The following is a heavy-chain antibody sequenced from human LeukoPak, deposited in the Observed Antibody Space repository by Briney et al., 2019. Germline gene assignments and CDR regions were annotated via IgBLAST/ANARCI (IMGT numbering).Heavy chain of an antibody. Sequence: GGSLRLSCAASGFTFEDYAMHWVRHAPGKGLEWVSGISWNSGSIGYADSVKGRFTISRDNAKNSLYLQMNSLRAEDTALYYCAKAAGYFDWLSEQSYYDYWGQGTLVTVSS. CDR2: ISWNSGSI. V-gene: IGHV3-9*01. J-gene: IGHJ4*02. CDR3: AKAAGYFDWLSEQSYYDY. CDR1: GFTFEDYA. D-gene: IGHD3-9*01.